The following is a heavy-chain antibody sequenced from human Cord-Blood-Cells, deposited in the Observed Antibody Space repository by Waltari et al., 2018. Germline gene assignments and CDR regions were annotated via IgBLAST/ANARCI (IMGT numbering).Heavy chain of an antibody. CDR1: GFTFSSYW. CDR2: IKQDGSEK. Sequence: EVQLVESGGGLVQPGGSLRLSCAASGFTFSSYWLSWVRQAPGKGLEWVANIKQDGSEKYYVDSVKGRFTISRDNAKNSLYLQMNSLRAEDTAVYYCARDPGRPYSSSWFDYWGQGNLVTVSS. V-gene: IGHV3-7*05. J-gene: IGHJ4*02. CDR3: ARDPGRPYSSSWFDY. D-gene: IGHD6-13*01.